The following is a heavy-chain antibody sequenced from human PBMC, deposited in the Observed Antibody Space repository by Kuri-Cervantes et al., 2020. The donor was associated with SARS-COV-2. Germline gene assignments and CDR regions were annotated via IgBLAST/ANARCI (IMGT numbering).Heavy chain of an antibody. CDR2: INHSGST. V-gene: IGHV4-34*01. CDR3: VREASVKTGPPPPYYYYGLDV. Sequence: GSLRLSCAVYGGSFSGYYWSWIRQPPGKGLEWIGEINHSGSTNYNPSLKSRVTISVDTSKNQFYLELTSVTAADTATYYCVREASVKTGPPPPYYYYGLDVWGQGTTVTVSS. D-gene: IGHD7-27*01. CDR1: GGSFSGYY. J-gene: IGHJ6*02.